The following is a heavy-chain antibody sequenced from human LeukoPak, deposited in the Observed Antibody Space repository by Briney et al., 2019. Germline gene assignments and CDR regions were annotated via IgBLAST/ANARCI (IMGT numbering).Heavy chain of an antibody. CDR1: GFTFSSYS. CDR2: ISSSSSYI. J-gene: IGHJ4*02. V-gene: IGHV3-21*01. CDR3: ARDRRRGFDY. D-gene: IGHD1-1*01. Sequence: GGSLRLSCAASGFTFSSYSMNWVRQAPGKGLEWVSSISSSSSYIYYADSVKGRFTISRDNAKNSLYLQMNSLRAEDTAVYDCARDRRRGFDYWGQGTLVTVSS.